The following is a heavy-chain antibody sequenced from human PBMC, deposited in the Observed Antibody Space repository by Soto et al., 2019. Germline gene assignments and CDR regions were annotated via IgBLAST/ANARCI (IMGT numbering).Heavy chain of an antibody. CDR2: IYSGGST. V-gene: IGHV3-53*01. D-gene: IGHD2-15*01. Sequence: EVQLVESGGGLIQPGGSLRLSCAASGFTVSSNYMSWVRQAPGKGLEWVSVIYSGGSTYYADSVKGRFTISRDNSKNTLYLQMNSLRAEDTAVYYCARDDGSGEDAFDIWGQGTMVTVSS. CDR3: ARDDGSGEDAFDI. CDR1: GFTVSSNY. J-gene: IGHJ3*02.